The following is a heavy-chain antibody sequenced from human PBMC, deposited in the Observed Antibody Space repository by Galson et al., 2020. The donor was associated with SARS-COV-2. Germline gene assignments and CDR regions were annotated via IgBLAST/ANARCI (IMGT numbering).Heavy chain of an antibody. J-gene: IGHJ5*02. CDR2: IKQDGSEK. CDR3: ARDEYRLLDNWFDP. Sequence: QLGESLKISCAASGFTFSSYWMSWVRQAPGKGLEWVANIKQDGSEKYYVDSVKGRFTISRDNAKNSLYLQMNSLRAEDTAVYYCARDEYRLLDNWFDPWGQGTLVTVSS. D-gene: IGHD2-2*01. CDR1: GFTFSSYW. V-gene: IGHV3-7*01.